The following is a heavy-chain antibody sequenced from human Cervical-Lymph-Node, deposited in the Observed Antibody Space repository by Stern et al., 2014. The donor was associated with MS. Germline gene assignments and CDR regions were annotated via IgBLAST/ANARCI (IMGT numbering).Heavy chain of an antibody. CDR1: GFTFSENG. J-gene: IGHJ4*02. Sequence: VQLVESGGGVVQPGRSLRLSCVVSGFTFSENGMHWVRQAPGKGLEWVAAISKDARKTFYAASVEGRFTISRDNAKNTLFLQMNSLKVEDTAVYYCAKLGIYWGRGTLVTVSS. D-gene: IGHD1-26*01. CDR3: AKLGIY. V-gene: IGHV3-30*18. CDR2: ISKDARKT.